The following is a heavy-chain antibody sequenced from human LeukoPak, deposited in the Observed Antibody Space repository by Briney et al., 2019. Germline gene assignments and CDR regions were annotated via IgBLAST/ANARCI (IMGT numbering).Heavy chain of an antibody. CDR3: ARADIVVVPVARYYYYMDV. V-gene: IGHV1-69*13. CDR1: GGTFSSYA. J-gene: IGHJ6*03. Sequence: ASVKVSCKASGGTFSSYATSWVRQAPGQGLEWMGGIIPIFGTANYAQKFQGRVTITADESTSTAYMELSSLRSEDTAVYYCARADIVVVPVARYYYYMDVWGKGTTVTVSS. CDR2: IIPIFGTA. D-gene: IGHD2-2*01.